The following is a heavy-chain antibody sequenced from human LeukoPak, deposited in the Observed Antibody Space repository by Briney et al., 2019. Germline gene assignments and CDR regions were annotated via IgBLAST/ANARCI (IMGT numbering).Heavy chain of an antibody. D-gene: IGHD3-10*01. V-gene: IGHV3-23*01. CDR1: GFTFSSFA. CDR2: ISGSGDTT. Sequence: QPGGSLRLSCAASGFTFSSFAMNWVRQAPGKGLEWVSIISGSGDTTHYTDSVKGRFTVSRDNSKNTLYLEMNSLRAEDAAVYYCAKDIGSYYDYWGQGILVTVSS. CDR3: AKDIGSYYDY. J-gene: IGHJ4*02.